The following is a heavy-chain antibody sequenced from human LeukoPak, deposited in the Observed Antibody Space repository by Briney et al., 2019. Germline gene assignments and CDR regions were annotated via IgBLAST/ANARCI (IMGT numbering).Heavy chain of an antibody. D-gene: IGHD3-3*01. CDR2: IYHSGST. CDR1: GYSISSGYY. Sequence: PSETLSLTCTVSGYSISSGYYWGWIRQPPGKGLEWIGSIYHSGSTYYNPSLKSRVTISVDTSKNQFSLKLSSVTAADTAVYYCARDPSSITIFGVVREGYFDYWGQGTLVTVSS. J-gene: IGHJ4*02. CDR3: ARDPSSITIFGVVREGYFDY. V-gene: IGHV4-38-2*02.